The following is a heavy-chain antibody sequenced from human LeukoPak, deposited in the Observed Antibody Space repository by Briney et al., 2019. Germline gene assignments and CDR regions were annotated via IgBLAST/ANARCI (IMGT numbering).Heavy chain of an antibody. Sequence: PSETLSLTCAVYGGSFSGYYWSWIRQPPGKGLDWIGEINHSGSTNYNPSLKSRVTTSVDTSKNQFSLKLSSVTAADTAVYYCARLDYGDLYYYYMDVWGKGTTVTVSS. CDR1: GGSFSGYY. CDR3: ARLDYGDLYYYYMDV. V-gene: IGHV4-34*01. CDR2: INHSGST. J-gene: IGHJ6*03. D-gene: IGHD4-17*01.